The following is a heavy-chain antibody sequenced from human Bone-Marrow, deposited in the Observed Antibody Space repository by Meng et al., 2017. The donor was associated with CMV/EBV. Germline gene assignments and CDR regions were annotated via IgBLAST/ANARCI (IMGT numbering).Heavy chain of an antibody. Sequence: ASVKVSCKASGYTLTGYYMHWVRQAPGQGLEWMGWMNPNSGNTGYAQKFQGRVTMTRNTSISTAYMELSSLRSEDTAVYYCARDYYDSSGYYASHHWGQGTLVTVSS. D-gene: IGHD3-22*01. J-gene: IGHJ5*02. V-gene: IGHV1-8*02. CDR2: MNPNSGNT. CDR1: GYTLTGYY. CDR3: ARDYYDSSGYYASHH.